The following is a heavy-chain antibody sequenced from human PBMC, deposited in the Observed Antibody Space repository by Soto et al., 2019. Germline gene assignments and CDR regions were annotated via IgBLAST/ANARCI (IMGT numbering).Heavy chain of an antibody. CDR3: ARDFGEVGSTAAFDI. Sequence: VGSLRLSCAASGFSFSSFWMHWARQAPGKGLVWVAHIHNDGSRTSYADSVKGRFTISRDNAKNTLYLQMNSLRAEDTAMYYCARDFGEVGSTAAFDIWGQGTMVTVS. J-gene: IGHJ3*02. CDR1: GFSFSSFW. D-gene: IGHD1-26*01. CDR2: IHNDGSRT. V-gene: IGHV3-74*01.